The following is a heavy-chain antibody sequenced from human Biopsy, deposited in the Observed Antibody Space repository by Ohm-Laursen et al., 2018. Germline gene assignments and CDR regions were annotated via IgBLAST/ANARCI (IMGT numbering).Heavy chain of an antibody. J-gene: IGHJ4*02. D-gene: IGHD3-10*01. V-gene: IGHV3-73*01. Sequence: SLRLSCAASGFTFSASAVHWVRQASGKGLGWVGRIRSKAKSYATAYAASVTGRFTISRDDSKNTTYLQMNSLKTEDTAVYYCTLEGAGFDNWGQGTLVTVSP. CDR2: IRSKAKSYAT. CDR1: GFTFSASA. CDR3: TLEGAGFDN.